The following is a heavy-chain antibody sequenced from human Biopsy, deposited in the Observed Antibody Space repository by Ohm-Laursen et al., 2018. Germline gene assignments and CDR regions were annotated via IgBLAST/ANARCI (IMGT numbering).Heavy chain of an antibody. CDR1: GFTFNRSA. V-gene: IGHV1-58*02. D-gene: IGHD2-21*02. J-gene: IGHJ4*02. CDR3: ASRPNCGGDCSSGFDY. Sequence: PVKVSCKASGFTFNRSAMQWVRQARGQRLEWIGWIVVGGGNTNYAQKFQERVTITRDMSTSTAYMELSSLRSEDTAVYYCASRPNCGGDCSSGFDYWGQGTLVTVSS. CDR2: IVVGGGNT.